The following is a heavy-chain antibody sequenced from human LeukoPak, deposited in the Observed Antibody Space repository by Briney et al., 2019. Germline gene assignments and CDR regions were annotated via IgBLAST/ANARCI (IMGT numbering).Heavy chain of an antibody. Sequence: GGSLRLSCAASGFTFNSYGMNWVRQAPGKGLEWVSAISGSSGNIYYADSLKGRFTISRDNAKNSLYLQMNSLRAEDTAVYYCAREQGTSGPLYFDYWGQGTLVTVSS. J-gene: IGHJ4*02. CDR1: GFTFNSYG. D-gene: IGHD3-10*01. V-gene: IGHV3-21*01. CDR2: ISGSSGNI. CDR3: AREQGTSGPLYFDY.